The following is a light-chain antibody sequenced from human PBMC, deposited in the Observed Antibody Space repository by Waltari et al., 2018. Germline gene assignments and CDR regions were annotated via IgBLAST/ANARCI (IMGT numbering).Light chain of an antibody. CDR3: QQYYSYPS. CDR1: QGISSY. CDR2: AAS. Sequence: AIRITQSPSSLSAATGDRVTITCRASQGISSYLALYQQKPGKAPKLLIYAASTLQSGVPSRFSGSGSGTDFTLTISCLQSEDFATYYCQQYYSYPSFGQGTKLEIK. J-gene: IGKJ2*01. V-gene: IGKV1-8*01.